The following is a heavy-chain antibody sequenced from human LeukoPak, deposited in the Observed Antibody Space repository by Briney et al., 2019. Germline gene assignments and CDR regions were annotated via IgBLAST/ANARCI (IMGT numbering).Heavy chain of an antibody. CDR3: AKEMGNHDY. V-gene: IGHV3-7*03. CDR2: IKQDGSER. D-gene: IGHD1-14*01. Sequence: GGSLRLSCAASGFTFSTFWMNWVRQAPGKGLEWVANIKQDGSERNYVDSVKGRFTISRDNSKNTLYLQMNSLRAEDTAVYYCAKEMGNHDYWGQGTLVTVSS. CDR1: GFTFSTFW. J-gene: IGHJ4*02.